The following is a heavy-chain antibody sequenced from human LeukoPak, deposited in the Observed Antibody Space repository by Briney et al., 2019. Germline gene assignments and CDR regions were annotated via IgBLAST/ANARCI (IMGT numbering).Heavy chain of an antibody. Sequence: PGGSLRLSCAASGFTFSDYAMHWVRQAPGKGLEYVSATSTNGGNTYYADSVKGRFTISRDNSKNMLYLQMGSLRAEDMAVYYCARGSYGRPFDPWGQGTLVTVSS. J-gene: IGHJ5*02. D-gene: IGHD5-18*01. CDR3: ARGSYGRPFDP. CDR1: GFTFSDYA. CDR2: TSTNGGNT. V-gene: IGHV3-64*02.